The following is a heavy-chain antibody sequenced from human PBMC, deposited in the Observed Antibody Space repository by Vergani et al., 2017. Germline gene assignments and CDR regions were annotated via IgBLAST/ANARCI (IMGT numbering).Heavy chain of an antibody. J-gene: IGHJ5*02. CDR2: IFYSGST. D-gene: IGHD2-21*01. CDR1: GGSISSSSYY. CDR3: ARLASEGWYNGFDP. V-gene: IGHV4-39*07. Sequence: QLQLQESGPGLVKPSETLSLTCTVSGGSISSSSYYWGWIRQPPGKGLGWIGSIFYSGSTYYNPSLKSRGTISVDTSKNQFSLKLSSDTAADTAVSDCARLASEGWYNGFDPWGQGTLVTVSS.